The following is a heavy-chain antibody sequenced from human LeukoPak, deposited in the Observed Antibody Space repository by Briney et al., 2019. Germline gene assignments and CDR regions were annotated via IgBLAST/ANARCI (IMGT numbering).Heavy chain of an antibody. J-gene: IGHJ4*02. D-gene: IGHD5-18*01. CDR1: GFTFSSYW. CDR2: IKQDGSEK. V-gene: IGHV3-7*01. CDR3: ARGGTSMLTEMYYFQF. Sequence: GGSLRLSCAASGFTFSSYWMSWVRQAPGKGLEWVAHIKQDGSEKYYVDSVKGRFTISRDNAKNTLYLQMNSLRAEDTAIYYCARGGTSMLTEMYYFQFWGQGTLVTVSS.